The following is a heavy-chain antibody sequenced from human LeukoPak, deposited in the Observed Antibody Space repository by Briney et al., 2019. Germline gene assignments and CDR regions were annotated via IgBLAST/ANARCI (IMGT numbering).Heavy chain of an antibody. CDR3: ARDLGYCTNGVCHTRFDY. CDR1: GFTYSRYA. V-gene: IGHV3-23*01. D-gene: IGHD2-8*01. Sequence: GGSLRLSCAASGFTYSRYAMSWVRQAPGKGLEWVSSISDNGAGTFYADSVKGRFTISRDNSDKTLYLQMNSLRAEDTAVYYCARDLGYCTNGVCHTRFDYWGQGTLVAVSS. CDR2: ISDNGAGT. J-gene: IGHJ4*02.